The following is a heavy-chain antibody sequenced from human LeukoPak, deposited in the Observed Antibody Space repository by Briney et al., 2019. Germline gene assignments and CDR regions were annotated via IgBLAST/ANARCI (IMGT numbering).Heavy chain of an antibody. J-gene: IGHJ4*02. Sequence: GGSLRLSCAASGFTVSSNYMSWVRQAPGKGLEWVSVIYSGGSTYYADSVKGRFTISRDNSKNTLYLQMNSLRAEDTAVYYCARGSPANNYDILTGPHYFDYWGQGTLVTVSS. V-gene: IGHV3-53*01. CDR2: IYSGGST. D-gene: IGHD3-9*01. CDR1: GFTVSSNY. CDR3: ARGSPANNYDILTGPHYFDY.